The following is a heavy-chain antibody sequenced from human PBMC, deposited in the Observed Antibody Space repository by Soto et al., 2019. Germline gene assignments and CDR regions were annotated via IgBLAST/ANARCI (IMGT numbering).Heavy chain of an antibody. J-gene: IGHJ4*02. CDR3: ARDGESSSSSDFDF. D-gene: IGHD2-2*01. Sequence: DVQLVESGGGLVQPGGSLRLSCAASGFTFGYYNMHWVRQAPGRGLERVSFVRSSGDDTYYSDSVKGRFTISRDNAKDSLYLPMNSLREEDTAVYYCARDGESSSSSDFDFWGQGALVTVSS. CDR1: GFTFGYYN. V-gene: IGHV3-48*02. CDR2: VRSSGDDT.